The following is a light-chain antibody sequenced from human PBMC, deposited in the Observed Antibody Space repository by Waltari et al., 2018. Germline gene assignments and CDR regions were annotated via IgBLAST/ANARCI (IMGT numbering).Light chain of an antibody. V-gene: IGKV2-28*01. CDR1: QSLLHRNGNYY. J-gene: IGKJ1*01. Sequence: DIVVTKYPLPLPVTPREPASISCRCSQSLLHRNGNYYLDWYLQQPGQSLQLLIYLGSNWAYAVPYRFSGSGSGTDFTLTISRLEAEDVGVYYCRQSLQTLWTFGPGTKLEI. CDR2: LGS. CDR3: RQSLQTLWT.